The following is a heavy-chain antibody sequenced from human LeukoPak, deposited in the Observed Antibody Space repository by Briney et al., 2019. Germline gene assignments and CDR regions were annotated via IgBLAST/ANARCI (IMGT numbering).Heavy chain of an antibody. J-gene: IGHJ4*02. D-gene: IGHD3-22*01. CDR3: ARGVEYYYDSSGYFDY. Sequence: SETLSLTCTVSGGSISSYYWCWIRQPPGKGLEWIGYMYYSGSTNYNPSLKSRVTISVDTSKNQFSLKLSSVTASDTAVYYCARGVEYYYDSSGYFDYWGQGTLVTVSS. CDR1: GGSISSYY. CDR2: MYYSGST. V-gene: IGHV4-59*01.